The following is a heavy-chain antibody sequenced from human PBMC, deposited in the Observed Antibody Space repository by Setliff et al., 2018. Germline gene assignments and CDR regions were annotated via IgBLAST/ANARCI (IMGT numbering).Heavy chain of an antibody. CDR2: VYYSGST. D-gene: IGHD6-13*01. CDR3: ARDPAAGLDY. V-gene: IGHV4-39*07. Sequence: PSETLSLTCTVSGGSISSSSYYWGWIRQSPGKGLEWIGSVYYSGSTYYNPSLKSRLTISLDTSKNQFSLKLIPVTAADTAVYFCARDPAAGLDYWGQGTLVTVSS. CDR1: GGSISSSSYY. J-gene: IGHJ4*02.